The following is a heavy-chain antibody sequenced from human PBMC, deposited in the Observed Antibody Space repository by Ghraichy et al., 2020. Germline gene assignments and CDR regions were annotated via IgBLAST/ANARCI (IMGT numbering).Heavy chain of an antibody. V-gene: IGHV4-34*01. CDR1: GGSFSGYY. Sequence: SQTLSLTCAVYGGSFSGYYWSWIRQPPGKGLEWIGEINHSGSTNYNPSLKSRVTISVDTSKNQFSLKLSSVTAADTAVYYCARGPYSNYVQADYLGQGTLVTVSS. CDR2: INHSGST. D-gene: IGHD4-11*01. CDR3: ARGPYSNYVQADY. J-gene: IGHJ4*02.